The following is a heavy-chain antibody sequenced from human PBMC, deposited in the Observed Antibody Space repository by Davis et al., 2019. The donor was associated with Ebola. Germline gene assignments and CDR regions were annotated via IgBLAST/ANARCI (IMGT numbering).Heavy chain of an antibody. V-gene: IGHV1-18*04. Sequence: ASVKVSCKASPDSFTSYGVSWVRQAPGQGLEWMGWISGYNGNTNYAQKVQGRVTMTTDTSTNTAYMELRSLRSDDTAVYYCARSITMIVVGYFDYWGQGTLVTVSS. CDR1: PDSFTSYG. CDR3: ARSITMIVVGYFDY. J-gene: IGHJ4*02. CDR2: ISGYNGNT. D-gene: IGHD3-22*01.